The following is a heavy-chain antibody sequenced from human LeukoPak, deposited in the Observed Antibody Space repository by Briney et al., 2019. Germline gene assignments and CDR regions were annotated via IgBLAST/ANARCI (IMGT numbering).Heavy chain of an antibody. D-gene: IGHD5-18*01. V-gene: IGHV1-18*01. Sequence: ASVKVSCKASGYTFSRFGISWVRQAPGQGLEWMGWISAYNGNTNYAQKLQGRVTMTTDTSTSTAYMELRSLRSDDTAVYYCARLPRIRAYYYYYMDVWGKGTTVTVSS. CDR3: ARLPRIRAYYYYYMDV. J-gene: IGHJ6*03. CDR1: GYTFSRFG. CDR2: ISAYNGNT.